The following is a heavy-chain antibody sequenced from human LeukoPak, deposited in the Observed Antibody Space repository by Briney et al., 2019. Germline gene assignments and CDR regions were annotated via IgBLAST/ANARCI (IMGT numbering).Heavy chain of an antibody. CDR1: GFTFSNYW. CDR3: ARASKEGVVAASFDY. D-gene: IGHD2-15*01. CDR2: VNPDGGVT. Sequence: GGSLRLSCVASGFTFSNYWMHWGRQAPGKGLVWVSRVNPDGGVTNYADSVKGRFTISRDNAKNSLYLQMNSLRAEDTAVYYCARASKEGVVAASFDYWGQGTLVTVSS. J-gene: IGHJ4*02. V-gene: IGHV3-74*01.